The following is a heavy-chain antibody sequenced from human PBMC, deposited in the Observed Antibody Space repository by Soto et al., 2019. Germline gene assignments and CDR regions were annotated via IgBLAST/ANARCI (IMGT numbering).Heavy chain of an antibody. J-gene: IGHJ4*02. CDR3: ARGPIVVVPAAMGTEFDY. CDR1: GYTFTSYG. D-gene: IGHD2-2*01. V-gene: IGHV1-18*01. CDR2: ISAYNGNT. Sequence: ASVKVSCKASGYTFTSYGISWVRQAPGQGLEWMGWISAYNGNTNYAQKLQGRVTMTTDTSTSTAYMELRSLRSDDTAVYYCARGPIVVVPAAMGTEFDYWGQGTLVTVSS.